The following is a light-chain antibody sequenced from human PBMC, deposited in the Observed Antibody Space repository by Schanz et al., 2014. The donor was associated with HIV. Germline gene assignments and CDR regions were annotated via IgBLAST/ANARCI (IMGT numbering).Light chain of an antibody. CDR2: DVT. CDR3: CSYAGSYPVVV. V-gene: IGLV2-11*01. CDR1: NSDIGSYDY. J-gene: IGLJ3*02. Sequence: QSALTQPASVSGSPGQSITISCTGSNSDIGSYDYVSWYQQHPGKAPKLMIYDVTKRPSGVPDRFSGSKSGNTASLTISGLQAEDEADYYCCSYAGSYPVVVFGGGTKLTVL.